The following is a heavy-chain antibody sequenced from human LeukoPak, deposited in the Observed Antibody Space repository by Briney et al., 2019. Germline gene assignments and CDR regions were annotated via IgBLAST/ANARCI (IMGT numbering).Heavy chain of an antibody. CDR3: ARGGGYCSGGSCYSRLVY. D-gene: IGHD2-15*01. CDR2: IIPIFGIA. CDR1: GGTLSSYA. Sequence: SVKVSCKASGGTLSSYAISWVRQAPGQGLEWMGRIIPIFGIANYAQKFQGRVTITADKSTSTAYMELSSLRSEDTAVYYCARGGGYCSGGSCYSRLVYWGQGTLVTVPS. V-gene: IGHV1-69*04. J-gene: IGHJ4*02.